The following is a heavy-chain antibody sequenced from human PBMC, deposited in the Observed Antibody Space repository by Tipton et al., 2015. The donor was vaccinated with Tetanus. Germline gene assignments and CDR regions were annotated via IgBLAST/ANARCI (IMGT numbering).Heavy chain of an antibody. V-gene: IGHV3-53*01. CDR3: ARQWDSIGLSAFDI. CDR1: GFAVSDKF. D-gene: IGHD3-22*01. Sequence: QLVQSGGGLIRPGGSLTLSCAASGFAVSDKFINWVRQAPGKGLEWVSLIYGGGVTYYADSVKGRFTISRDKSKNTVYLQKSSLRAEDTAVYYCARQWDSIGLSAFDIWGQGTMVTVSS. J-gene: IGHJ3*02. CDR2: IYGGGVT.